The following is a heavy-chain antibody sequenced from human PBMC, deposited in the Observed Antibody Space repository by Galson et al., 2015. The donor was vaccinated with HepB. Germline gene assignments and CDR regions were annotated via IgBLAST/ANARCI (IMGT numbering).Heavy chain of an antibody. CDR2: ISYDGSNK. CDR3: ARDVDNWNDRFDY. CDR1: GFTFSSYA. V-gene: IGHV3-30-3*01. J-gene: IGHJ4*02. D-gene: IGHD1-20*01. Sequence: SLRLSCAASGFTFSSYAMHWVRQAPGKGLEWVAVISYDGSNKYYADSVKGRFTISRDNSKNTLYLQMNSLRAEDTAVYYCARDVDNWNDRFDYWGQGTLVTVSS.